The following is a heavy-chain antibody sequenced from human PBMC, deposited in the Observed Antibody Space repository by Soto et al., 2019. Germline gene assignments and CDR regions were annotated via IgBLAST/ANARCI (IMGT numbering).Heavy chain of an antibody. CDR1: GFTFSGSA. J-gene: IGHJ3*02. Sequence: GGSLRLSCAASGFTFSGSAMHWVRQASGKGLEWVGRIRSKANSYATAYAASVKGRFTISRDDSKNTAYLQMNSLKTEDTAVYYCTRPSNSGDDEGRVSAFDIWGQGTMVTVSS. CDR2: IRSKANSYAT. V-gene: IGHV3-73*01. CDR3: TRPSNSGDDEGRVSAFDI. D-gene: IGHD5-12*01.